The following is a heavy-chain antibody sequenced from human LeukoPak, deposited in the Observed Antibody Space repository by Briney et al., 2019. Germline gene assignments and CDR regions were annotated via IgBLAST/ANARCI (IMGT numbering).Heavy chain of an antibody. CDR2: IYHSGST. Sequence: SETLSLTCAVSGGSISSSNWWSWVRQPPGKGLEWIGEIYHSGSTNYNPSLKSRVTISVDKSKNQFSLKLSSVTAADTAVYYCARGGSYYAGPPFDPWGQGTLVTVSS. V-gene: IGHV4-4*02. CDR3: ARGGSYYAGPPFDP. J-gene: IGHJ5*02. CDR1: GGSISSSNW. D-gene: IGHD1-26*01.